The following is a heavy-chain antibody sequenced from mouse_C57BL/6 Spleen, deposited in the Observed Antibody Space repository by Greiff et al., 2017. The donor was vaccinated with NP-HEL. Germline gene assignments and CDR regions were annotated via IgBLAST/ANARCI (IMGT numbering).Heavy chain of an antibody. J-gene: IGHJ4*01. D-gene: IGHD2-3*01. Sequence: EVHLVESGGGLVKPGGSLKLSCAASGFTFSSYAMSWVRQTPEKRLEWVATISDGGSYTYYPDNVKGRFTISRDNAKNNLYLQMSHLKSEDTAMYYCARGGYYSYYAMDYWGQGTSVTVSS. V-gene: IGHV5-4*01. CDR3: ARGGYYSYYAMDY. CDR2: ISDGGSYT. CDR1: GFTFSSYA.